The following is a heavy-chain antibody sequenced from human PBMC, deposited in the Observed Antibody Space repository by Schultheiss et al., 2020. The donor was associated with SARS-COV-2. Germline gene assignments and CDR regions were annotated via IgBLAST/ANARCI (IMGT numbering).Heavy chain of an antibody. CDR3: ARVAGLKAPGPREIAAAGTDGY. V-gene: IGHV1-2*02. D-gene: IGHD6-13*01. J-gene: IGHJ4*02. CDR1: GYTFTDYY. Sequence: ASVKVSCKASGYTFTDYYMHWVRQAPGQGLEWMGWINPNSGGTNYAQKFQGRVTMTRDTSTSTVYMELSSLRSEDTAVYYCARVAGLKAPGPREIAAAGTDGYWGQGTLVTVSS. CDR2: INPNSGGT.